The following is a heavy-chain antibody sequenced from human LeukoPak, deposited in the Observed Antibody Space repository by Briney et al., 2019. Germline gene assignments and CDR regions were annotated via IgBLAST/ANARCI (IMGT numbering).Heavy chain of an antibody. CDR1: GFTFSSHA. CDR3: AKIPAAGTKTHYYYGYYGMDV. D-gene: IGHD6-19*01. J-gene: IGHJ6*02. CDR2: ISGSGGRT. V-gene: IGHV3-23*01. Sequence: GGSLTLPCAASGFTFSSHAMRGPPQPPEGAGEECTDISGSGGRTYYADSAKGRYTISRDKSKNTLYLQMNSLRAEETLVYYCAKIPAAGTKTHYYYGYYGMDVWGQGTTVTVS.